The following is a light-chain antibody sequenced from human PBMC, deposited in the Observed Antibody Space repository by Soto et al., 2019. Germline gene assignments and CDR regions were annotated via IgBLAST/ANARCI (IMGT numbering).Light chain of an antibody. CDR3: QQAYSFPLT. J-gene: IGKJ4*01. Sequence: DIPMVQSPSSVSASVGDRVSVTCRASQAIAGWLGWYQQKPGQAPKLLIYGPSTLHTGVPSRFSGSASGTDFTLTISNLQPEDFATYYCQQAYSFPLTFGGGTRVEMK. CDR1: QAIAGW. CDR2: GPS. V-gene: IGKV1-12*01.